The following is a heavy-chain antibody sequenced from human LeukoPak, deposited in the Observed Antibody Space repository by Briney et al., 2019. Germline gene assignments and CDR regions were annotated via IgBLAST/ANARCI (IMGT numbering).Heavy chain of an antibody. D-gene: IGHD4-11*01. J-gene: IGHJ4*02. Sequence: GGSLRLSCAASGFTFSSYWMHWVRQAPGKGLVWVSRINEDGSTTNYADSVKGRSTIFRDNAKNTLYLQMNSLRAEDTAVYYCARFSTVTTSFDYWGQGTLVTVSS. CDR2: INEDGSTT. V-gene: IGHV3-74*01. CDR3: ARFSTVTTSFDY. CDR1: GFTFSSYW.